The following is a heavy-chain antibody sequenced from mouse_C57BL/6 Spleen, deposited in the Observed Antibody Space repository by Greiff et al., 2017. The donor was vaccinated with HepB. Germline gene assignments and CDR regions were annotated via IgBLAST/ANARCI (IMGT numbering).Heavy chain of an antibody. CDR2: IYPGSGST. J-gene: IGHJ2*01. CDR1: GYTFTSYW. Sequence: QVQLQQPGAELVKPGASVKMSCKASGYTFTSYWITWVKQRPGPGLEWIGDIYPGSGSTNYNEKFKSKATLTVDTSSSTAYMQLSTLTSEDSAVYYCARRSYSVYYFDYWGQGTTLTVSS. CDR3: ARRSYSVYYFDY. V-gene: IGHV1-55*01. D-gene: IGHD3-1*01.